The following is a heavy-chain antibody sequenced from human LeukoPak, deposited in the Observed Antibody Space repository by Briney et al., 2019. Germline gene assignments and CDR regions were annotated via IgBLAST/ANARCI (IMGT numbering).Heavy chain of an antibody. V-gene: IGHV4-31*03. J-gene: IGHJ5*02. CDR1: GGSISSGGYY. CDR3: AREVVRLNWFDP. Sequence: SQTLSLTCTVSGGSISSGGYYWSWIRQHPGKGLEWIGYIYYSGSTYYNPSLESRVTISVDTSKNQFSLKLSSVTAADTAVYYCAREVVRLNWFDPWGQGTLVTVSS. CDR2: IYYSGST. D-gene: IGHD2-15*01.